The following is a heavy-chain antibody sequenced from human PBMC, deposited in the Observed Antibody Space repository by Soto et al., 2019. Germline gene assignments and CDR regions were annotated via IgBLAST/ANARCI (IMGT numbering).Heavy chain of an antibody. V-gene: IGHV4-61*08. CDR3: SRVVIAPPNYFVP. CDR1: GGSIDSGDYY. D-gene: IGHD4-4*01. CDR2: VYYSGTT. Sequence: SGTLSLTCTVSGGSIDSGDYYWSWIRQPPGKGLEWIGYVYYSGTTNYNPFLKSRVTLSLDKSKNQFSLKMNSVPAADPAVYYCSRVVIAPPNYFVPCGQGTLVTVSS. J-gene: IGHJ5*02.